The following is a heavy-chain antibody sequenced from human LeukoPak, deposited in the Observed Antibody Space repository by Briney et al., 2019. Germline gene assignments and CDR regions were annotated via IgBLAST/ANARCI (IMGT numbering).Heavy chain of an antibody. Sequence: GGSLRLSCAASGFTFSSYAMYWVRQAPGKGLEWVASIWYDGSSKYYRDPVKGRFTISRDNSKNTLYLQMNSLRAEDTAVYYCARGVTGSLSGLYGLDVWGQGTTVTVSS. V-gene: IGHV3-33*01. CDR3: ARGVTGSLSGLYGLDV. D-gene: IGHD1-20*01. J-gene: IGHJ6*02. CDR2: IWYDGSSK. CDR1: GFTFSSYA.